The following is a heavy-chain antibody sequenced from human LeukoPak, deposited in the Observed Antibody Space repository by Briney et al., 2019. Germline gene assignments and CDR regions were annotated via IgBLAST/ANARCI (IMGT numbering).Heavy chain of an antibody. D-gene: IGHD6-19*01. Sequence: GGSLRLSCAASRFTFSNYWMSWARQPPGKGLEWVANINQGGSEKYYLNSVKGRFTISRDNAKNSLYLQMNSLRADDTAIYYCVRDGSGYDYWGQGTLVTVSS. CDR1: RFTFSNYW. J-gene: IGHJ4*02. CDR2: INQGGSEK. V-gene: IGHV3-7*05. CDR3: VRDGSGYDY.